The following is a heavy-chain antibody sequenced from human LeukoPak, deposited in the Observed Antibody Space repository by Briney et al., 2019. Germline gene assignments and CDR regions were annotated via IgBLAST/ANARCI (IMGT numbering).Heavy chain of an antibody. D-gene: IGHD3-22*01. Sequence: SETLSLTCTVSGGSISSYYWGWIRQPPGKGLEWIGSIYYSGSTYYNPSLKSRVTISVDTSKNQFSLKLSSVTAADTAVYYCYLSDSSGYLVYWGQGTLVTVSS. CDR3: YLSDSSGYLVY. V-gene: IGHV4-39*07. CDR1: GGSISSYY. J-gene: IGHJ4*02. CDR2: IYYSGST.